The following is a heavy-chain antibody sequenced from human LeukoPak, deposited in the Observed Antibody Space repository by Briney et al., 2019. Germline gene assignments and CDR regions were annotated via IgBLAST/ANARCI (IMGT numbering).Heavy chain of an antibody. Sequence: PSETLSLTCAVYGGSFSGYYWSWIRQPPGKGLEWIGEINHSGSTNYNPSLKSRVTISVDTSKNQFSLKLSSVTAADTAVYYCARGGVDPYYYGSGSYYNRGWFDPWGQGTLVTVSS. CDR2: INHSGST. CDR1: GGSFSGYY. D-gene: IGHD3-10*01. J-gene: IGHJ5*02. CDR3: ARGGVDPYYYGSGSYYNRGWFDP. V-gene: IGHV4-34*01.